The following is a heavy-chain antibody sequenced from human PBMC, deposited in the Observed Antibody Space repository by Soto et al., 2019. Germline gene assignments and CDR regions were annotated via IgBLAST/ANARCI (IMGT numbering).Heavy chain of an antibody. CDR1: GYTFTGYY. CDR3: ARALVYLYDSSGYPGGGYYYYGMDV. CDR2: INPNSGGT. Sequence: ASVKVSCKASGYTFTGYYMHWVRQAPGQGLEWMGWINPNSGGTNYAQKFQGWVTMTRDTSISTAYMELSRLRSDDTAVYYCARALVYLYDSSGYPGGGYYYYGMDVWGQGTTVTVSS. J-gene: IGHJ6*02. D-gene: IGHD3-22*01. V-gene: IGHV1-2*04.